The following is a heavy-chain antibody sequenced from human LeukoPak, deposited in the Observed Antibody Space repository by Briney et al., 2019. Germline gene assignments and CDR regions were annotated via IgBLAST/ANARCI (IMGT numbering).Heavy chain of an antibody. V-gene: IGHV4-39*01. J-gene: IGHJ4*02. CDR3: ARHGSASGWYRSHFDY. CDR2: IYYSGST. D-gene: IGHD6-19*01. Sequence: SETLSLTCTVSGGSISSSSYYWGWIRQPPGKGLEWVGSIYYSGSTYYSPSLKSRVTMSVDTSKNQFSLKLSSVTAADTAVYYCARHGSASGWYRSHFDYWGQGTLVTVSS. CDR1: GGSISSSSYY.